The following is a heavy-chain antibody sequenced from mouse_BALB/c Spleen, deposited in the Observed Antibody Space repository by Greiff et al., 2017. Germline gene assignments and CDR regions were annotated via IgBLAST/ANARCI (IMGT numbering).Heavy chain of an antibody. CDR2: IYPGNGDT. J-gene: IGHJ3*01. CDR3: ASLITAWFAY. CDR1: GYTFTSYN. V-gene: IGHV1-12*01. Sequence: QVQLQQSGAELVKPGASVKMSCKASGYTFTSYNMHWVKQTPGQGLEWIGAIYPGNGDTSYNQKFKGKATLTADKSSSTAYMQLSSLTSEDSAVYYCASLITAWFAYWGQGTLVTVSA. D-gene: IGHD2-4*01.